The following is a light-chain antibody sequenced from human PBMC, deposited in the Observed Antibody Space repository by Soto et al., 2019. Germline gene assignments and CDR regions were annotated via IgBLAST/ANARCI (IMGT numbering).Light chain of an antibody. J-gene: IGKJ2*01. CDR2: AAS. CDR1: QGISSY. Sequence: AIRMTQSPSSLSASTGDRVTITCRASQGISSYLAWYQQKPGKAPKLLIYAASTFQSGVPSRFSGSGSGTDFTLTISCLQSEDFATYYCQQYYSYVYTFGQGTKLEIK. V-gene: IGKV1-8*01. CDR3: QQYYSYVYT.